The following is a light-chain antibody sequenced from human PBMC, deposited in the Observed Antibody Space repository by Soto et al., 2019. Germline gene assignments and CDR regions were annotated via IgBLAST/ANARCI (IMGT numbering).Light chain of an antibody. J-gene: IGLJ1*01. CDR1: SSDVGGYNY. CDR3: CSYAGSYTLV. CDR2: DVN. Sequence: QSVLTQPRSVSGSPGQSVTISCTGTSSDVGGYNYVSWYPQHPGKAPKLMIYDVNKRPSGVPDRFSGSKSGNTASLTISGLQAEDEADYYCCSYAGSYTLVFGTGTKVTVL. V-gene: IGLV2-11*01.